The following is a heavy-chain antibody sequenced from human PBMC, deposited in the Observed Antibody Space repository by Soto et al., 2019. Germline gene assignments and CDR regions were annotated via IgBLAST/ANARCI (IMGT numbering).Heavy chain of an antibody. J-gene: IGHJ5*02. CDR2: IYHSGST. V-gene: IGHV4-4*02. Sequence: PSETLSLTCAVSGCSISSSSWWSLVRQPPGKGLEWIGEIYHSGSTNYNPSLKSRVTISVDTSKNQFSLKLSSVTAADTAVYYCARTRAVWFDPWGQGTLVTVSS. CDR3: ARTRAVWFDP. D-gene: IGHD6-19*01. CDR1: GCSISSSSW.